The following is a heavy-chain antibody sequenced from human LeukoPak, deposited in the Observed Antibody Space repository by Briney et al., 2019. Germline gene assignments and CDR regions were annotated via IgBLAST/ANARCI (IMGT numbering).Heavy chain of an antibody. J-gene: IGHJ4*02. CDR1: GYTFTSYG. V-gene: IGHV1-18*01. CDR3: ARDLTARVVVAAGVGY. D-gene: IGHD2-15*01. Sequence: ASVKLSCKASGYTFTSYGISWGRQAPGPGLEWMGWISAYNGNTNYAQKLQGRVTMTTDTTTSTAYMELRSLRSDDTAVYYCARDLTARVVVAAGVGYWGQGTLVTVSS. CDR2: ISAYNGNT.